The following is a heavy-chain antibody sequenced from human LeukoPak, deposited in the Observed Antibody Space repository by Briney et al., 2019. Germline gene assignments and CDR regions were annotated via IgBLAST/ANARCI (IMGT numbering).Heavy chain of an antibody. CDR3: ARGTRDDAFDI. V-gene: IGHV4-61*02. Sequence: SQTLSLTCTVSSGSISSGSYYWSWIRQPAGKGLEWIGRIYTSGSTNYNPSLKSRVTISVDTSKNQFSLKLSSVTAADTAVYYCARGTRDDAFDIWGQGTMVTVSS. D-gene: IGHD1-7*01. CDR1: SGSISSGSYY. CDR2: IYTSGST. J-gene: IGHJ3*02.